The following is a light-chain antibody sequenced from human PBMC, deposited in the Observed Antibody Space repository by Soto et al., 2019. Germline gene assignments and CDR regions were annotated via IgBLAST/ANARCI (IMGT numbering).Light chain of an antibody. J-gene: IGLJ1*01. Sequence: QSALTQPASVSGSPGQSITISCTGTNSDVGAYNYVSWYQHHPGKAPKLMIYEVNNRPSGVSNRFSGSKFGNTASLTISGLQTEDEADYYCSLYGGRTPYVFGTGTKVTVL. V-gene: IGLV2-14*01. CDR3: SLYGGRTPYV. CDR2: EVN. CDR1: NSDVGAYNY.